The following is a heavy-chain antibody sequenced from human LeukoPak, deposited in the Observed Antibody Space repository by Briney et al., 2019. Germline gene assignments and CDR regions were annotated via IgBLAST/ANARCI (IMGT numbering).Heavy chain of an antibody. CDR1: GCSFSNSY. J-gene: IGHJ4*02. CDR3: ARVDCSGGGCQALGIDY. D-gene: IGHD2-15*01. Sequence: SETLSLTCTCSGCSFSNSYWSWIRQPPGRGLEWIGYIYYTGTTTSHPSLKSRVPFSLDTSRNQFSLNLRSVAATETAVCYCARVDCSGGGCQALGIDYWGQGTLVTVSS. V-gene: IGHV4-59*01. CDR2: IYYTGTT.